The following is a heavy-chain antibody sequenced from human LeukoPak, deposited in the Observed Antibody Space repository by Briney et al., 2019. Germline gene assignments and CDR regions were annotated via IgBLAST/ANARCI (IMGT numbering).Heavy chain of an antibody. CDR2: IKQDGNEK. J-gene: IGHJ4*02. Sequence: GGSLRLSCAASGFTFSNYWMSWVRQAPGKGLEWVANIKQDGNEKYYVDSVKGRFTISRDNAKNSLFLQMNSLRAEDTAVYCCASGYNYGYLFDYWGRGTLVTVSS. V-gene: IGHV3-7*01. CDR3: ASGYNYGYLFDY. D-gene: IGHD5-18*01. CDR1: GFTFSNYW.